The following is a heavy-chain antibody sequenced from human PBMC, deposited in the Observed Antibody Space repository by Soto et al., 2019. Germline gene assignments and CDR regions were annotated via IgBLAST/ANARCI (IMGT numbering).Heavy chain of an antibody. CDR2: IYHSGST. CDR1: GYSISSGYY. Sequence: PSETLSLTCAVSGYSISSGYYWGWIRQPPGKGLEWIGSIYHSGSTYYNPSLKSRVTISVDTSKNQFSLKLSSVTAADTAVYYCAKDPLGYCSGGSCYSNYWGQGTLVTVSS. CDR3: AKDPLGYCSGGSCYSNY. V-gene: IGHV4-38-2*02. D-gene: IGHD2-15*01. J-gene: IGHJ4*02.